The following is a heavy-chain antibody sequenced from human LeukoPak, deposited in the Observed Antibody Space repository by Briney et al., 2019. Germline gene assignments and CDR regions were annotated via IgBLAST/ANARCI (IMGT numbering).Heavy chain of an antibody. CDR1: GDSISNYY. Sequence: SETLSLTCTVSGDSISNYYWSWLRQPAGKGLEWIGRIYNSGSNKYHPSLKSRVAISVDKSKSQFYVKVSSVTAADTAMYYGARDMCGSTSCYNNWFDPWGQGTRVSVS. V-gene: IGHV4-4*07. CDR3: ARDMCGSTSCYNNWFDP. CDR2: IYNSGSN. J-gene: IGHJ5*02. D-gene: IGHD2-2*02.